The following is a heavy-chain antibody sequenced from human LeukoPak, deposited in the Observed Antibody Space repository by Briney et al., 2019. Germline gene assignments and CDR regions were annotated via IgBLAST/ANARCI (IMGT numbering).Heavy chain of an antibody. CDR1: GGTFSSYA. V-gene: IGHV1-18*01. CDR2: ISAYNGNT. D-gene: IGHD6-13*01. CDR3: ARSSIIAAAGPYYFDY. J-gene: IGHJ4*02. Sequence: ASVKVSCKASGGTFSSYAISWVRQAPGQGLEWMGWISAYNGNTNYAQKLQGRVTMTTDTSTSTAYMELRSLRSDDTAVYYCARSSIIAAAGPYYFDYWGQGTLVTVSS.